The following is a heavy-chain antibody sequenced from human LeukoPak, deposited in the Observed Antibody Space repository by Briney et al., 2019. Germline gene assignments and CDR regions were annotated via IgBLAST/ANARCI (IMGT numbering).Heavy chain of an antibody. D-gene: IGHD3-10*02. J-gene: IGHJ4*02. V-gene: IGHV3-49*04. Sequence: GRSLRLSCTGSGFRFGGYALSWVRQAPGKGLEWVGFIRSKALYGTSEYAASVEGRFTTSRDDPNNIVYLQMNSLKTEDTAVYFCVRESVRDYYFDYWGQGTLVTVSS. CDR1: GFRFGGYA. CDR2: IRSKALYGTS. CDR3: VRESVRDYYFDY.